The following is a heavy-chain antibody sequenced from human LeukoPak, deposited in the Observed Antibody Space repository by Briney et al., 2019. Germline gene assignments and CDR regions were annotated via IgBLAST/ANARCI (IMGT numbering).Heavy chain of an antibody. CDR1: GGSFSGYY. D-gene: IGHD2-8*01. J-gene: IGHJ4*02. Sequence: SETLSLTCAVYGGSFSGYYWSWIRQPPGKGLEWIGEINHSGSANYNPSLKSRVTISVDTSKNQFSLKLSSVTAADTAVYYCAGRYCTNGVCYTGFDYWGQGTLVTVSS. CDR3: AGRYCTNGVCYTGFDY. V-gene: IGHV4-34*01. CDR2: INHSGSA.